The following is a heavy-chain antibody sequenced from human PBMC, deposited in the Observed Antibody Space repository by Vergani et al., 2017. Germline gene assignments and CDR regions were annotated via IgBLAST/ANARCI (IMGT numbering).Heavy chain of an antibody. CDR3: ARDLASMAIGGFDY. D-gene: IGHD3-16*01. CDR1: GFTFSSYG. Sequence: QVQLVESVGGVVQPGRSLRLSCAASGFTFSSYGMHWVRQAPGKGLEWVAVIWYDGSNKYYADSVKGRFTISRDNSKNTLYLQMNSLRAEDTAVYYCARDLASMAIGGFDYWGQGTLVTVSS. J-gene: IGHJ4*02. V-gene: IGHV3-33*01. CDR2: IWYDGSNK.